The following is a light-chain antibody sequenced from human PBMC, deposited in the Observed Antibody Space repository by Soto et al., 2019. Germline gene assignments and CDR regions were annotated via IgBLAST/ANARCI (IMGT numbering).Light chain of an antibody. CDR2: GAS. Sequence: ESVLTQSPGTLSLSPGEGATLSCRASQSVRSSYLAWYQRKPGQAPRLLIYGASTRATGVPARFSGSGSGTEFTLSISSLQSEDSAVYYCHQYNSWPPHTFGQGTRLEI. CDR1: QSVRSSY. J-gene: IGKJ5*01. CDR3: HQYNSWPPHT. V-gene: IGKV3-15*01.